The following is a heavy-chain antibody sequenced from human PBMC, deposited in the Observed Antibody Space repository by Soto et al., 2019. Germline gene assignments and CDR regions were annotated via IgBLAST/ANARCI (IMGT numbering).Heavy chain of an antibody. J-gene: IGHJ6*03. V-gene: IGHV4-34*01. CDR3: ARGVMVRGLMSLQGTRYYMDA. D-gene: IGHD3-10*01. CDR1: GGSISSYY. CDR2: INDSGAT. Sequence: PSETLSLTCTVSGGSISSYYWSWIRRPPGQGLAWIGDINDSGATTYNPSLKSRVTVSAAMSRNQISLRVTSVTAADTAIYYCARGVMVRGLMSLQGTRYYMDAWGKGTAVTVSS.